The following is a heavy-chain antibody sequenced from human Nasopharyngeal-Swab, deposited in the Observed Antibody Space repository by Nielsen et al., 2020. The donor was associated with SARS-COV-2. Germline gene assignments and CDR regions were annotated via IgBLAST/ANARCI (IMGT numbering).Heavy chain of an antibody. D-gene: IGHD6-13*01. V-gene: IGHV3-21*01. Sequence: GGSLRLSCAASGFTFSSYSMNWVRQAPGKGLEWVSSISSSSYIYYADSVKGRFTISRGNAKNSLYLQMNSLRAEDTAVYYCARAYSSSCLCYYGMDVWGQGTTVTVSS. CDR3: ARAYSSSCLCYYGMDV. J-gene: IGHJ6*02. CDR2: ISSSSYI. CDR1: GFTFSSYS.